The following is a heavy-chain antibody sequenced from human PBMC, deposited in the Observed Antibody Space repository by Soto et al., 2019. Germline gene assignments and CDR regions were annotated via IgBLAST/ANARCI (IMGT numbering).Heavy chain of an antibody. V-gene: IGHV3-23*01. CDR1: GFTFSSYG. CDR3: AKDRNKWLRFDLDY. J-gene: IGHJ4*02. D-gene: IGHD5-12*01. Sequence: EVQLLESGGGLVQPGGSLRLSCAASGFTFSSYGMSWVRQAPGKGLEWVSSIIGSGGSTYYADSVKGRFTISRDNSKNTLYVQMNTLRAEDTAVYYCAKDRNKWLRFDLDYWGQGTLVTVSS. CDR2: IIGSGGST.